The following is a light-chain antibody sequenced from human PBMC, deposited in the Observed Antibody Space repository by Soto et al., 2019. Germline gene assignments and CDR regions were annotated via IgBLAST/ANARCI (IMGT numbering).Light chain of an antibody. CDR3: AAWDDSLAGYV. CDR1: SSNLGDNT. Sequence: QSVLTQPPSASGTPGQRVTISCSTSSSNLGDNTVNWYQHVPGTAPKLLIYSYDQRPSGVPDRFSGSKSGTSASLAISGLQSEDEVDYYCAAWDDSLAGYVFGTGTKVPVL. V-gene: IGLV1-44*01. J-gene: IGLJ1*01. CDR2: SYD.